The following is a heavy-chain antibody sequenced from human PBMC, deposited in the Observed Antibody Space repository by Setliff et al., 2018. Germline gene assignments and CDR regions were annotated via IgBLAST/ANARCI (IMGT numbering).Heavy chain of an antibody. CDR2: VYTSWST. CDR1: GDSISSRTHY. CDR3: ARVSGFQYMDV. V-gene: IGHV4-61*09. D-gene: IGHD3-3*01. J-gene: IGHJ6*03. Sequence: SETLSLTCTVSGDSISSRTHYWSWIRQPAGKGLEWIGQVYTSWSTNYNPSLKSRVTISLDTSKNQFSLNLSSLTAAGTAVYYCARVSGFQYMDVWGKGTTVTVSS.